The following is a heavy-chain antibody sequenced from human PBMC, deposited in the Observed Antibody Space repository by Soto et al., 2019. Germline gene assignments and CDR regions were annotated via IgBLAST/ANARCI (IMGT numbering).Heavy chain of an antibody. D-gene: IGHD3-10*01. V-gene: IGHV4-59*08. CDR3: VSQGFGALHGLVDV. J-gene: IGHJ6*02. Sequence: QVQLQESGPGLVKPSETLSLICSDSGGSISSHNWGWIRLPPGKGLEWIGYIRDSGDTSYNPSLNRRVTMALDTSKKEFSVKLTSVTAADTAGYYCVSQGFGALHGLVDVWGQGTTVTVSS. CDR1: GGSISSHN. CDR2: IRDSGDT.